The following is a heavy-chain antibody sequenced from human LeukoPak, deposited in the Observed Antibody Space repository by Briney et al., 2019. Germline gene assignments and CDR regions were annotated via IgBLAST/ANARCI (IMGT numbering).Heavy chain of an antibody. CDR2: ISGSGGST. CDR3: AKGRGITMVRGAIDY. J-gene: IGHJ4*02. Sequence: PGGSLRLSCAASGFTFSSYAMSWVRQAPGKGLEWVSAISGSGGSTYYADSVKGRFTISRDNSKNTLYLQMNSLRAEDTAVYYCAKGRGITMVRGAIDYWGQGTLVTVSS. CDR1: GFTFSSYA. V-gene: IGHV3-23*01. D-gene: IGHD3-10*01.